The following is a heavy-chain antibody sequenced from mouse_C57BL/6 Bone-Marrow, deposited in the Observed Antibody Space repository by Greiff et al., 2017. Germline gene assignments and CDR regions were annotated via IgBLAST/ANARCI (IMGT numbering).Heavy chain of an antibody. J-gene: IGHJ1*03. Sequence: QVQLQQPGAELVKPGASVKLSCKASGYTFTSYWMHWVKQRPGQGLEWIGMIHPNSGSTNYNEKFKSKATLTVDKSSSTAYMQLSSLTSEDSAVYYCASPNLLRFHWYFDVWGTGTTVTVSS. D-gene: IGHD1-1*01. CDR3: ASPNLLRFHWYFDV. CDR1: GYTFTSYW. V-gene: IGHV1-64*01. CDR2: IHPNSGST.